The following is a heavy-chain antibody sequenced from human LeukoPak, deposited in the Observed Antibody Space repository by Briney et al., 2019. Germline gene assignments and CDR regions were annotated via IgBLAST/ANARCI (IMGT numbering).Heavy chain of an antibody. V-gene: IGHV4-4*07. Sequence: SXXSYYXXXIRQPAGKGLEWIGRIYTRGXTNYNPSLKSRVTMSVDPSKNQFSLKLSSVTAADTAVYYCARAGPYYYGSGSYSSPLYYGMDVWGQGTTVTVSS. J-gene: IGHJ6*02. CDR1: SXXSYY. D-gene: IGHD3-10*01. CDR3: ARAGPYYYGSGSYSSPLYYGMDV. CDR2: IYTRGXT.